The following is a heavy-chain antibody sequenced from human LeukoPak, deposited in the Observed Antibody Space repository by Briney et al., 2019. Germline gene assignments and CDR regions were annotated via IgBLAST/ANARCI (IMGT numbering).Heavy chain of an antibody. V-gene: IGHV3-7*03. CDR3: AKGKQWLEGDY. J-gene: IGHJ4*02. Sequence: GGSLRLSCAASGFSFRDYWMSWVRQAPGKGLEWVADIEPDGSGKTYVDSVKGRFTISRDNAQQSLYLQTDTLTAEDTAVYYCAKGKQWLEGDYWGQGTLVTVSS. CDR2: IEPDGSGK. D-gene: IGHD6-19*01. CDR1: GFSFRDYW.